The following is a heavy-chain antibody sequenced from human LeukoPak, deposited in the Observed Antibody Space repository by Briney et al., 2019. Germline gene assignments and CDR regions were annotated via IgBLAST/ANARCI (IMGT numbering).Heavy chain of an antibody. CDR1: GFTFSNYW. D-gene: IGHD3-22*01. CDR3: AGHDNSGYYRCDY. Sequence: PGGSLRLSCAASGFTFSNYWMSWVRQAPGKGLEWVANIRQDGNEKHYVDSVEGRFTISRDNAKNSLYLQMNSLRAEDTAVYYCAGHDNSGYYRCDYWGQGTLVTVSS. CDR2: IRQDGNEK. J-gene: IGHJ4*02. V-gene: IGHV3-7*01.